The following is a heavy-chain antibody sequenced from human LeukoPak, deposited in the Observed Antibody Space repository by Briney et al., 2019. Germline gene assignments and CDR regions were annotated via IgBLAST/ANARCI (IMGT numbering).Heavy chain of an antibody. V-gene: IGHV4-34*01. CDR1: GGSFSGYY. CDR2: INHSGST. CDR3: ASALSDPDY. J-gene: IGHJ4*02. Sequence: SETLSLTCAVYGGSFSGYYWSWIRQPPGKGLEWIGEINHSGSTNYNPSLKSRVTISVDTSKNQFSLKLSSVTAADTAVYYCASALSDPDYWGRGTLVTVSS. D-gene: IGHD5/OR15-5a*01.